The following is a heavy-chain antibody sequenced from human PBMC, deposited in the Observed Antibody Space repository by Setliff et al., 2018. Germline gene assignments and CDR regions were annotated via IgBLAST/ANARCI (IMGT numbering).Heavy chain of an antibody. J-gene: IGHJ5*02. CDR2: INHSGST. CDR3: ARLPSKRIHYNFWSGSYNWFDP. V-gene: IGHV4-34*01. Sequence: SETLSLTCAVSGGSFSGYYWSWIRQPPGKGLEWIGEINHSGSTNYNPSLKSRVTISVDTSKNQFSLKLSSVTAADTAVYYCARLPSKRIHYNFWSGSYNWFDPWGQGTLVTV. D-gene: IGHD3-3*01. CDR1: GGSFSGYY.